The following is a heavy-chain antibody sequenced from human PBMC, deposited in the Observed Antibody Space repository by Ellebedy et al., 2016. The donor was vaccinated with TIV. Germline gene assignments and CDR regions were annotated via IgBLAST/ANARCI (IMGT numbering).Heavy chain of an antibody. CDR2: ISYDGSNK. CDR1: GFTFSSYG. D-gene: IGHD4-17*01. Sequence: PGGSLRLSCAASGFTFSSYGMHWVRQAPGKGLEWVAVISYDGSNKYYADSVKGRFTISRDNSKNTLYLQMNSLRAEDTAVYYCARVGGGATVTTVDYWGQGTLVTVSS. V-gene: IGHV3-30*03. CDR3: ARVGGGATVTTVDY. J-gene: IGHJ4*02.